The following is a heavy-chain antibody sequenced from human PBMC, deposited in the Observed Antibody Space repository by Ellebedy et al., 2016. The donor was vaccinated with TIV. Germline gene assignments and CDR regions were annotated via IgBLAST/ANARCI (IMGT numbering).Heavy chain of an antibody. J-gene: IGHJ4*02. D-gene: IGHD2-2*01. CDR3: ARDIVVVPAAMPVGLGY. Sequence: GESLKISCAASGFILNTYAMNWVRQAPGKGLEWVAVISYDGVNKYYANSVKGRFTISRDNSENTLYLQMNSLRAEDTAVYYCARDIVVVPAAMPVGLGYWGQGTLVTVSS. CDR1: GFILNTYA. CDR2: ISYDGVNK. V-gene: IGHV3-30*04.